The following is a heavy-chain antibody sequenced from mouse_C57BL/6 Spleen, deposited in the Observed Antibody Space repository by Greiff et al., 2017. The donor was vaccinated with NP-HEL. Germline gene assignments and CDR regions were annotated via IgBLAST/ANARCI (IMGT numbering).Heavy chain of an antibody. CDR3: ARNDGSSYGWYFDV. CDR2: IYPGSGNT. D-gene: IGHD1-1*01. V-gene: IGHV1-66*01. Sequence: QVQLQQSGPELVKPGASVKISCKASGYSFTSYYIHWVKQRPGQGLEWIGWIYPGSGNTKYNEKFKGKATLTADTSSSTAYMQLSSLTSEDSAVYYCARNDGSSYGWYFDVWGTGTTVTVSS. CDR1: GYSFTSYY. J-gene: IGHJ1*03.